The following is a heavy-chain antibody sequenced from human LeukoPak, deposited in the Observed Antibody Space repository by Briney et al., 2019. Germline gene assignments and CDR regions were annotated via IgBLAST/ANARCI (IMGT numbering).Heavy chain of an antibody. CDR3: ARTEQWLVPLYYYHGMDV. Sequence: ASVKVSCKASGYTFTSYDINWVRQATGQGLEWMGWMNPNSGNTGYAQKFQGRVTMTRNTSISTAYMELSSLRSEDTAVYYCARTEQWLVPLYYYHGMDVWGQGTTVTVSS. J-gene: IGHJ6*02. CDR1: GYTFTSYD. V-gene: IGHV1-8*01. CDR2: MNPNSGNT. D-gene: IGHD6-19*01.